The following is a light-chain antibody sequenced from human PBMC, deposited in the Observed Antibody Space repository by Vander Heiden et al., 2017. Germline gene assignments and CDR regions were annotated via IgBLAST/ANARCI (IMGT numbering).Light chain of an antibody. CDR2: AAS. CDR1: QSISSY. J-gene: IGKJ3*01. V-gene: IGKV1-39*01. Sequence: DIQMTQSPSSLSASVGDRVTITCRASQSISSYLNWYQQKPGKAPKLLIYAASSLQSGVPSRFSGSGSGTDFTLTISRLQPTDFATYYCQQSDSTPYTFGHGTKVXIK. CDR3: QQSDSTPYT.